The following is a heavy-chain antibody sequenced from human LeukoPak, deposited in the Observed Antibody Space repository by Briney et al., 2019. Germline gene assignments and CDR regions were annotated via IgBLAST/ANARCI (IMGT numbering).Heavy chain of an antibody. D-gene: IGHD3-22*01. CDR2: IYHSGSA. V-gene: IGHV4-4*02. CDR3: ARDRYYYDSSGHYRLDY. Sequence: PSGTLSLTCGASGGSISSNNWWSWVRQPPGQGLEWIGEIYHSGSANYNPSLKSRVTISVDKSKNQLSLKLISVTAADTAVYYCARDRYYYDSSGHYRLDYWGQGTLVTVSS. J-gene: IGHJ4*02. CDR1: GGSISSNNW.